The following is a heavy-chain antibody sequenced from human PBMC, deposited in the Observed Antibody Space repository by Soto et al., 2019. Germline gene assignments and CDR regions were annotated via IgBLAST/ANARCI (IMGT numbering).Heavy chain of an antibody. Sequence: ASVKVSCKASGYTFTSYGISWVRQAPGQGLEWMGWISAYNGNTNYAQKLQGRVTMTTDTSTSTAYMELRSLRSDDTAVYYCARDSVVVRYSYYYYYMDVWGKGTTVTVSS. D-gene: IGHD3-10*01. CDR1: GYTFTSYG. J-gene: IGHJ6*03. CDR2: ISAYNGNT. CDR3: ARDSVVVRYSYYYYYMDV. V-gene: IGHV1-18*01.